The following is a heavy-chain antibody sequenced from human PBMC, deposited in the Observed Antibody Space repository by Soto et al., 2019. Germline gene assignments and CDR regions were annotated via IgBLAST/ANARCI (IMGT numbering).Heavy chain of an antibody. Sequence: QVQLVQSGAEVKKPGSSVKVSCKASGGTFRSYSINWVRQAPGQGLEWMGEIIPIFGTANYAQKFQGRFTITADESTSTAYMELSSLRSEDTAVYYCARDGGRHSGGIDYWGQGTLVTVSS. CDR2: IIPIFGTA. CDR1: GGTFRSYS. CDR3: ARDGGRHSGGIDY. V-gene: IGHV1-69*01. D-gene: IGHD1-26*01. J-gene: IGHJ4*02.